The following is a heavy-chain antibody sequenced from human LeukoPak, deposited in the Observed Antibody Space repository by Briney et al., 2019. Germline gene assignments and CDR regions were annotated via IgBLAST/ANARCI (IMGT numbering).Heavy chain of an antibody. Sequence: SETLSLTCAVYGGSFSVYYWGWIRQPPGKGLEWIGEINHSGSTNYNPSLKSRVTISVDTSKNQFSLKLSSVTAADTAVYYCARGLGIQYYDFWPYYYGMDVWGQGTTVTVSS. D-gene: IGHD3-3*01. CDR1: GGSFSVYY. J-gene: IGHJ6*02. V-gene: IGHV4-34*01. CDR3: ARGLGIQYYDFWPYYYGMDV. CDR2: INHSGST.